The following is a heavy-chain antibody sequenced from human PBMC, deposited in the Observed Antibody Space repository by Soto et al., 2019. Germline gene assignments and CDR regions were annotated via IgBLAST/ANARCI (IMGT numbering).Heavy chain of an antibody. J-gene: IGHJ3*02. Sequence: PGESLKISCKGSGYSFTSYWIGWVRQMPGKGLEWMGIIYPGDSDTRYSPYFQGQVTISADKSISTAYLQWSSLKASDTAMYYCARGGYCGGDCYSLHDAFDIWGQGTMVTVSS. CDR2: IYPGDSDT. D-gene: IGHD2-21*01. V-gene: IGHV5-51*01. CDR3: ARGGYCGGDCYSLHDAFDI. CDR1: GYSFTSYW.